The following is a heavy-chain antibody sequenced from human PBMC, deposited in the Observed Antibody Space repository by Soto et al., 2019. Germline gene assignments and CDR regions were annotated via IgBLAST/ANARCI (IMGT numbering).Heavy chain of an antibody. V-gene: IGHV4-4*07. CDR1: GGSISSYY. CDR2: IYTSGST. J-gene: IGHJ5*02. D-gene: IGHD4-17*01. Sequence: SETLSLTCTVSGGSISSYYWSWIRQPAGKGLEWIGRIYTSGSTNYNPSPKSRVTMSVDTSKNQFSLKLSSVTAADTAVYYCARNDYEAGRVGNWFDPWGQGTLVTVSS. CDR3: ARNDYEAGRVGNWFDP.